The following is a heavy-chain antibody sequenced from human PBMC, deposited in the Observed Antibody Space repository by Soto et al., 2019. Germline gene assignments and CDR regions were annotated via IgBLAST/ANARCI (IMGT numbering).Heavy chain of an antibody. V-gene: IGHV1-18*01. CDR2: ISAYNGNT. D-gene: IGHD6-13*01. CDR3: ARFVPASWYKHAFDI. J-gene: IGHJ3*02. Sequence: ASVKVSCKASGYTFTSYGISWVRQAPGQGLEWMGWISAYNGNTNYAQKLQGRVTMTTDTSTSTAYMELRSLRSDDTAVYYCARFVPASWYKHAFDIWGQGTMVTVSS. CDR1: GYTFTSYG.